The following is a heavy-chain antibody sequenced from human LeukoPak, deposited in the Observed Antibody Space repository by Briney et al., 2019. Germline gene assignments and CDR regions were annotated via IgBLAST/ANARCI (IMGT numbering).Heavy chain of an antibody. D-gene: IGHD2-2*01. CDR2: IIPIFGTA. CDR3: ARQLVVVPAALDY. V-gene: IGHV1-69*13. CDR1: GGTFSSYA. J-gene: IGHJ4*02. Sequence: GASVKVSCKASGGTFSSYAISWVRQAPGQGLEWMGGIIPIFGTANYAQKFQGRVTITADESTSTAYMELSSLRSEDTAVYYCARQLVVVPAALDYWGQGTLVTVSS.